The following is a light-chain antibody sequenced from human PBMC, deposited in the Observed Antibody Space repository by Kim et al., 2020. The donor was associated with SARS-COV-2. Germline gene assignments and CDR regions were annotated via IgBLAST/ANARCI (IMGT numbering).Light chain of an antibody. CDR3: ETWDSNIQV. Sequence: SVQLTCPLSSGHSNYFIALHQQQPGKAPRFLMKVEGSGSYNKGGGVPDRFSGSRSGADRYLIISNLHSEDEADYYCETWDSNIQVFGGGTQLTVL. V-gene: IGLV4-60*03. CDR1: SGHSNYF. J-gene: IGLJ3*02. CDR2: VEGSGSY.